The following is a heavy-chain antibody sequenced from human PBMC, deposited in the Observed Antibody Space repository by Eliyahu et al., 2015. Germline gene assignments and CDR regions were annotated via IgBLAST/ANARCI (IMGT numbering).Heavy chain of an antibody. Sequence: QVQLQESGPGLVKPSETLSLTCAVXGYSISSGYYWGWIRQPPGKGLEWIGSIYHSGSTYYNPSLKSRVTISVDTSKNQFSLKLSSVTAADTAVYYCATVGPAGTTYFDYWGQGTLVTVSS. V-gene: IGHV4-38-2*01. CDR2: IYHSGST. J-gene: IGHJ4*02. CDR3: ATVGPAGTTYFDY. CDR1: GYSISSGYY. D-gene: IGHD6-19*01.